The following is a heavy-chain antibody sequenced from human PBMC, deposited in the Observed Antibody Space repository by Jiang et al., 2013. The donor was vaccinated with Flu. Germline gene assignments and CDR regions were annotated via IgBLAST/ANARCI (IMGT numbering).Heavy chain of an antibody. CDR2: IWYDGSNK. CDR3: ARDPGDPGFDY. D-gene: IGHD2-21*01. J-gene: IGHJ4*02. Sequence: QLVESGGGVVQPGRSLRLSCAASGFTFSSYGMHWVRQAPGKGLEWVAVIWYDGSNKYYADSVKGRFTISRDNSKNTLYLQMNSLRAEDTAVYYCARDPGDPGFDYWGQGTLVTVSS. CDR1: GFTFSSYG. V-gene: IGHV3-33*01.